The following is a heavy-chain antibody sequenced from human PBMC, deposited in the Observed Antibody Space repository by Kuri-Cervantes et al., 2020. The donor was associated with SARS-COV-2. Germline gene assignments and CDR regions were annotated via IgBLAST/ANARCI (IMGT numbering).Heavy chain of an antibody. Sequence: SETLSLTCAVSGYSISSGYYWGWIRQPPGKGLEWIGSIYYSGSTYYNPSLKSRVTISVDTSKNQFSLKLSSVTAADTAVYYCERHDGYCSSTSCTRTGWFDPWGQGTLVTVSS. D-gene: IGHD2-2*03. CDR1: GYSISSGYY. CDR3: ERHDGYCSSTSCTRTGWFDP. V-gene: IGHV4-38-2*01. J-gene: IGHJ5*02. CDR2: IYYSGST.